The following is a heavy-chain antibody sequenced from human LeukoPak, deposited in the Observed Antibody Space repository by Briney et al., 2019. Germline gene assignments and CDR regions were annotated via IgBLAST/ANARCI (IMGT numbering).Heavy chain of an antibody. Sequence: PSETLSLTCAVYGVSFSGYYWSWIRQPPGKGLEWIREIHHSRSTNYNPSIKSRDTISVDTSKNQFSLKLSSVTAADTAVYYCISTSLIPQYYFDYWGQGTLVTVSS. CDR1: GVSFSGYY. CDR2: IHHSRST. D-gene: IGHD2-2*01. CDR3: ISTSLIPQYYFDY. J-gene: IGHJ4*02. V-gene: IGHV4-34*01.